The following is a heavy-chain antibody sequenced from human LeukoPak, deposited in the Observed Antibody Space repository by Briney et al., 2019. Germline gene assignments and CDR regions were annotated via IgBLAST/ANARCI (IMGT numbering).Heavy chain of an antibody. V-gene: IGHV4-30-4*08. CDR3: AREGLLRYFDWLSGYFDY. CDR1: GGSISSGDYY. J-gene: IGHJ4*02. D-gene: IGHD3-9*01. CDR2: IYYSGST. Sequence: PSETLSLTCTVSGGSISSGDYYWSWIRQPPGKGLEWIGYIYYSGSTYYNPSLKSRVTISVDTSKNQFSLKLSFVTAADTAVYYCAREGLLRYFDWLSGYFDYWGQGTLVTVSS.